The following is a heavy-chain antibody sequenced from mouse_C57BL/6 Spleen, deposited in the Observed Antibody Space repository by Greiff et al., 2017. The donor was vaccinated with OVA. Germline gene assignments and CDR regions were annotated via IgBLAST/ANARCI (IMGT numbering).Heavy chain of an antibody. V-gene: IGHV1-18*01. Sequence: VQLKESGPELVKPGASVKIPCKASGYTFTDYNMDWVKQSHGKSLEWIGDINPNNGGTIYNQKFKGKATLTVDKSSSTAYMELRSLTSEDTAVYYCARAGRHYYGSSPWFAYWGQGTLVTVSA. CDR1: GYTFTDYN. D-gene: IGHD1-1*01. J-gene: IGHJ3*01. CDR2: INPNNGGT. CDR3: ARAGRHYYGSSPWFAY.